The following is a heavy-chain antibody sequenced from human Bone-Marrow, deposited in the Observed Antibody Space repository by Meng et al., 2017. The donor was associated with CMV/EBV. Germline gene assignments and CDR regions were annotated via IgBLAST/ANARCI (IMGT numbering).Heavy chain of an antibody. J-gene: IGHJ6*02. Sequence: GGSLRLSCAASGFTVSSNYMSWVRQAPGKGLEWVSVIYSGGSTYYADSVKGRFTISRDNSKNTLYLQMNSLRAEDTAVYYCARGRRGRNYYYGMDVWGHGTKVTVSS. CDR2: IYSGGST. V-gene: IGHV3-53*01. CDR1: GFTVSSNY. CDR3: ARGRRGRNYYYGMDV. D-gene: IGHD2-15*01.